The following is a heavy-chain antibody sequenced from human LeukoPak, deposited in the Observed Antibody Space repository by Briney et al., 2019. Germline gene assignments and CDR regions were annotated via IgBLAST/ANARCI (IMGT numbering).Heavy chain of an antibody. D-gene: IGHD2-2*01. CDR1: GGSISSGSYY. CDR3: ARLTYVPAAIVDY. CDR2: IYTSGST. V-gene: IGHV4-61*02. Sequence: PSETLSLTCTVSGGSISSGSYYWRWIRQPAGKGLEWIGRIYTSGSTYYNPSLKSRVTISVDTSKNQFSLKLSSVTAADTAVYYCARLTYVPAAIVDYWGQGTLVTVSS. J-gene: IGHJ4*02.